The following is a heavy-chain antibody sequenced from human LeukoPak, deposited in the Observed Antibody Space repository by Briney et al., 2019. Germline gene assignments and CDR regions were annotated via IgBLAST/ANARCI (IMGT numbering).Heavy chain of an antibody. CDR3: AKPAKTDYADY. J-gene: IGHJ4*02. V-gene: IGHV3-23*01. CDR1: GFTFSSYA. D-gene: IGHD1-14*01. CDR2: INTSGGST. Sequence: GGSLRLSCAASGFTFSSYAMNWVRQAPGKGLEWVSSINTSGGSTYYADSAKGRFTIPSDNSKSTLYLQMNSLRAADTALYYCAKPAKTDYADYWGQGTLVTVSS.